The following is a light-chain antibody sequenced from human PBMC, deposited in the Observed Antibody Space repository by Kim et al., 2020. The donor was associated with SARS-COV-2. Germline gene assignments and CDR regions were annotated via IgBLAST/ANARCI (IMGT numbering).Light chain of an antibody. J-gene: IGKJ4*01. CDR2: GAS. CDR1: QSVSNRY. CDR3: QQYGSSPKT. Sequence: SPGERATLSCRASQSVSNRYLAWYQQKPGQAPRLLVYGASSRATGIPDRFSGSGSGTDFTLTISRLEPEDFAVYYCQQYGSSPKTFGGGTKVDIK. V-gene: IGKV3-20*01.